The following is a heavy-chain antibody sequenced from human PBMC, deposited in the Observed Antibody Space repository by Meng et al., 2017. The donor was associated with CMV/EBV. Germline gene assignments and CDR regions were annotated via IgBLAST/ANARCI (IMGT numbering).Heavy chain of an antibody. D-gene: IGHD3-22*01. CDR3: ARAAPDYYDSSGPPDY. CDR2: IYYSGST. J-gene: IGHJ4*02. Sequence: VQRQESGPGLVKPFQTLSLICTVSGGSISSGDYYWSWIRQPPGKGLEWIGYIYYSGSTYYNPSLKSRVTISVDTSKNQFSLKLSSVTAADTAVYYCARAAPDYYDSSGPPDYWGQGTLVTVSS. V-gene: IGHV4-30-4*08. CDR1: GGSISSGDYY.